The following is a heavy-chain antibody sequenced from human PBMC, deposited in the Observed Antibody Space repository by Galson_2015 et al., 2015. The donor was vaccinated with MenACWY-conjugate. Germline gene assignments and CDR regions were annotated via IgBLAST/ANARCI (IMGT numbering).Heavy chain of an antibody. D-gene: IGHD3-10*01. CDR1: GFAFSGYA. CDR3: ARHMGPSANSYWYGVDY. CDR2: INVSGGST. Sequence: SLRLSCAGSGFAFSGYAMTWVRQAPGKGLKWVSTINVSGGSTHYADFVRGRVTISRDNSRNTVYLQMNSLRVDDTAVYYCARHMGPSANSYWYGVDYWGRGTL. V-gene: IGHV3-23*01. J-gene: IGHJ4*02.